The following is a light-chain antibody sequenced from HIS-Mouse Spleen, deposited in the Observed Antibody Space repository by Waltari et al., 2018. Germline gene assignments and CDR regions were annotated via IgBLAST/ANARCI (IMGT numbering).Light chain of an antibody. CDR2: AAS. CDR1: QGISSY. V-gene: IGKV1-9*01. J-gene: IGKJ1*01. Sequence: DIQLTQSPSFLSASVGDRVTITCRASQGISSYLAWYQQKPGKAPKLLIYAASTLQRGVPSRFSGSRSGTEFPLTISSLQPEDFATYYCQQLNSYPPTFGQGTKVEIK. CDR3: QQLNSYPPT.